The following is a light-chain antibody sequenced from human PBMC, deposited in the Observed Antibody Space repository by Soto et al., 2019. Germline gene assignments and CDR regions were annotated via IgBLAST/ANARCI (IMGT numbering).Light chain of an antibody. CDR3: CSYAGSYTFV. CDR1: SSDVGGYNY. Sequence: QSALTQPRSVSGSPGQPVTLSCTGTSSDVGGYNYVSWYQQHPGKAPKLMIYDVITRPSGVPDRFSGSKSGNTASLTISGLQAEDEADYYCCSYAGSYTFVFGTGTKVTVL. J-gene: IGLJ1*01. V-gene: IGLV2-11*01. CDR2: DVI.